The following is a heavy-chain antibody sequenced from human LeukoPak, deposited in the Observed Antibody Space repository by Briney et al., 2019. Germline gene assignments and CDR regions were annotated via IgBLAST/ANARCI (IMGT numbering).Heavy chain of an antibody. CDR2: IIPIFGTA. D-gene: IGHD1-26*01. Sequence: ASVKVSCKASGGTFSSYAISWVRQAPGQGLEWMGGIIPIFGTANYAQKFQGRVTITADESTSTAYMELSSLRSEDTAVYYCAREQVGATPDIFVLSWGQGTLVTVSS. V-gene: IGHV1-69*01. J-gene: IGHJ4*02. CDR3: AREQVGATPDIFVLS. CDR1: GGTFSSYA.